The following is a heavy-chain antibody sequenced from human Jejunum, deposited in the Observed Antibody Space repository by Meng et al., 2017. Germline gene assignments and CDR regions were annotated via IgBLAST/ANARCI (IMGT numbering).Heavy chain of an antibody. CDR2: INQDGSQK. J-gene: IGHJ3*02. CDR1: RFTFSSSW. D-gene: IGHD4-11*01. V-gene: IGHV3-7*01. CDR3: ARIPTVGAFDI. Sequence: GESLKISCAASRFTFSSSWMSWVRQAPGKGLEWVANINQDGSQKYCVGSVKGRFTLSRDNARNSLYLQMNSLRAEDTAVYYCARIPTVGAFDIWGQGTMVTVSS.